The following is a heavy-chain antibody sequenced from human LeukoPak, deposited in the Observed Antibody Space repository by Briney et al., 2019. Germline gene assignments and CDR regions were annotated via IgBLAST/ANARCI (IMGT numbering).Heavy chain of an antibody. D-gene: IGHD2-15*01. CDR3: ARASGGGYYGYYYGMDV. CDR1: GFTFSSYW. CDR2: INSDGSST. J-gene: IGHJ6*02. V-gene: IGHV3-74*01. Sequence: GGSLRLSCAASGFTFSSYWMHWVRQAPGKGLVWVSRINSDGSSTSYADSVKGRFTISRDNAKNTLYLQMNSLRAEDTAVYYCARASGGGYYGYYYGMDVWGQGTTVTVSS.